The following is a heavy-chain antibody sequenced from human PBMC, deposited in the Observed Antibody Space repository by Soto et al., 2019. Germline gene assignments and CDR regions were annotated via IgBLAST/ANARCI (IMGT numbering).Heavy chain of an antibody. CDR2: INPNTGGT. D-gene: IGHD2-2*01. V-gene: IGHV1-2*02. CDR1: GFSFTGYY. J-gene: IGHJ6*02. Sequence: GASVKVSCKASGFSFTGYYFHWIRAAPGQGLEWLGWINPNTGGTTYAQKFQGRVTLTWDTSINTAYMELSSLRPDDTAMYYCARERYQVPSDGMDVWGQGTSVTVSS. CDR3: ARERYQVPSDGMDV.